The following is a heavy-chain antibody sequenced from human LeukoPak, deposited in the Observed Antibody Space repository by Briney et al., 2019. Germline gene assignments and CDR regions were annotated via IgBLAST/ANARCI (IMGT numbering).Heavy chain of an antibody. J-gene: IGHJ4*02. CDR1: GFTFSSYV. CDR2: ISYDGSNE. Sequence: GGSLRLSCAASGFTFSSYVMHWVRQAPGKGLEWVAIISYDGSNEYYADSVKGRFTISRDNSKNTLYLQMNSLRAEDTAVYYCAIVGATPGYWGQGTLVTVSS. CDR3: AIVGATPGY. D-gene: IGHD1-26*01. V-gene: IGHV3-30*04.